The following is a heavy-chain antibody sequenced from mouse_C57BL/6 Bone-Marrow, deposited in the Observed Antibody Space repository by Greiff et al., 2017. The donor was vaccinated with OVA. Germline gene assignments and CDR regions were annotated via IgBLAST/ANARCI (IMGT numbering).Heavy chain of an antibody. CDR2: ISSGSSTL. CDR1: GFTFSDYG. J-gene: IGHJ1*03. V-gene: IGHV5-17*01. Sequence: EVMLVESGGGLVKPGGSLKLSCAASGFTFSDYGMHWVRQAPEKGLEWVAYISSGSSTLYYADTVEGRFTISRDNAKNTLFLQMTSLRSEDTAMYYCARGILRSNWYFDVWGTGTTVTVSS. D-gene: IGHD1-1*01. CDR3: ARGILRSNWYFDV.